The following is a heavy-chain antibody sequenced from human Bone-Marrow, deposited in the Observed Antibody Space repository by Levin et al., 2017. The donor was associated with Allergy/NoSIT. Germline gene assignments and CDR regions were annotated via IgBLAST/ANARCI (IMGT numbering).Heavy chain of an antibody. D-gene: IGHD2-2*01. J-gene: IGHJ5*02. Sequence: TGGSLRLSCAASGFTFSRYWMSWVRQAPGKGLQWVATTKEDESEKYYVDSVKARFTISKDNAKNSLFLEMNSLRVEDTAVYYCTKYDCSSGTCQLSPWGQGTLVTVSS. V-gene: IGHV3-7*01. CDR3: TKYDCSSGTCQLSP. CDR1: GFTFSRYW. CDR2: TKEDESEK.